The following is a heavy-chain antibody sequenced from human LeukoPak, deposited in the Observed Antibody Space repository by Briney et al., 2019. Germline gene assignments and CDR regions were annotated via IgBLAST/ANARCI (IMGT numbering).Heavy chain of an antibody. J-gene: IGHJ2*01. CDR2: IYTIGST. CDR3: ARDSGGYNLYFDL. CDR1: GGSISSYF. V-gene: IGHV4-4*07. Sequence: PSETLSLTCTVSGGSISSYFRSWIRQPAGKRLEWIGRIYTIGSTNYNPSLKSRVIMSVDTSKNQFSLKLSSVTAADTAVYYCARDSGGYNLYFDLWGRGTLVTVSS. D-gene: IGHD5-24*01.